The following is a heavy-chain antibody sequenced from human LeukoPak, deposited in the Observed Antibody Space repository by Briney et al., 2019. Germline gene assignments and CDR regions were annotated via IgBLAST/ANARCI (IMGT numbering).Heavy chain of an antibody. J-gene: IGHJ4*02. CDR2: ISGDGGRT. Sequence: PGGSLRLSSAASGFTFDDYAMHWVRQAPGKGLEWVSLISGDGGRTSYADSVKGRFTISRDNSKNSLFLQMNSLRTADTALYYCAKEKFQFFYDSSGYYHNYFDYWGQGTLVTVSS. D-gene: IGHD3-22*01. V-gene: IGHV3-43*02. CDR3: AKEKFQFFYDSSGYYHNYFDY. CDR1: GFTFDDYA.